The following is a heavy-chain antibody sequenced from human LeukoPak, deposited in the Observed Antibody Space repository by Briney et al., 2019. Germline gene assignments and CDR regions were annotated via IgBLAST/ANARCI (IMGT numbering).Heavy chain of an antibody. CDR1: GFTFSSYW. CDR2: IKSDGSST. Sequence: QPGGSLRLSCAASGFTFSSYWMHWVRQAPGKGLVWVSRIKSDGSSTSYADSVKGRFTISRDNAKNTLYLQMNSLRAEDTAVYYCASTIAVAATDYWGQGTLVTVSS. D-gene: IGHD6-19*01. J-gene: IGHJ4*02. CDR3: ASTIAVAATDY. V-gene: IGHV3-74*01.